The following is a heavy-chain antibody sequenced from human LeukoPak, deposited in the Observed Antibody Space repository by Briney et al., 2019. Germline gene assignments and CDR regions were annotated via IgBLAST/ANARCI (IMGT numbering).Heavy chain of an antibody. CDR3: GRGRNYGMDV. V-gene: IGHV3-23*01. J-gene: IGHJ6*02. Sequence: GGSLRLSCAASGFTFSTYAMSWVRQAPGKGLEWVSSVRGSGDTKYDADSLKGRFTISRDNSKNTVYLQMNSLRVEDTAVYYCGRGRNYGMDVWGQGTTVTVSS. CDR2: VRGSGDTK. CDR1: GFTFSTYA.